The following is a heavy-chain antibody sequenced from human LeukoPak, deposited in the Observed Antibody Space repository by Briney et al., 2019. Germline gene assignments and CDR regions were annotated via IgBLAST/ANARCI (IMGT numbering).Heavy chain of an antibody. V-gene: IGHV3-23*01. J-gene: IGHJ5*02. CDR1: GLTFSSYA. CDR3: AKGSTDRGFDP. Sequence: PGGSLRLSCAASGLTFSSYAMSCVRQAPGKGLEWVSAISGSGYSTYHADSVKGRFTISRDNSKNTLYLQMNSLRVEDTAVYYCAKGSTDRGFDPWGQGILVTVSS. CDR2: ISGSGYST. D-gene: IGHD4-17*01.